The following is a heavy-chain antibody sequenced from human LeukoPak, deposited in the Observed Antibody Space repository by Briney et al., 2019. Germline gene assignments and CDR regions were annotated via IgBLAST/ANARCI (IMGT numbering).Heavy chain of an antibody. CDR1: GYTFTSYG. CDR3: ARDSVAAMAWDY. V-gene: IGHV1-18*01. CDR2: ISAYNGNT. D-gene: IGHD6-25*01. J-gene: IGHJ4*02. Sequence: ASVKVSCKASGYTFTSYGISWVRQAPGQGLEWMGWISAYNGNTNYAQKLQGRVTMTTDTSTSTAYMELRSLRSEDTAVYYCARDSVAAMAWDYWGQGTLVTVSS.